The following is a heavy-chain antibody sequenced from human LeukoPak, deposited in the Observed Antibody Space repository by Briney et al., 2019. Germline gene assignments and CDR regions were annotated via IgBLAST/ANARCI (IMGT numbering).Heavy chain of an antibody. CDR3: AKERGSGSYQEVVDY. D-gene: IGHD1-26*01. J-gene: IGHJ4*02. CDR2: ISGSGGST. V-gene: IGHV3-23*01. Sequence: PGGSLRLSCAASGFTFSSYAMSWVRQAPGKGLEWVSAISGSGGSTYYADSVKGRFTISRDSSKNTLYLQMNSLRAEDTAVYYCAKERGSGSYQEVVDYWGQGTLVTVSS. CDR1: GFTFSSYA.